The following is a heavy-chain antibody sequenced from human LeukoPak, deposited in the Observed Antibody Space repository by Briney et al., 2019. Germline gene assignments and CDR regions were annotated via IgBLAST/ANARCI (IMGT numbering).Heavy chain of an antibody. J-gene: IGHJ6*03. Sequence: GGSLRLSCAASGFIFSSYSMNWVRQAPGKGLEWVSYISTSSTTIYYADSVKGRFTIARDNAKKSLYLQMNSLRAEDTAVYYCARGGTYAAYYYYMGVWGTGTTVTV. D-gene: IGHD1-1*01. CDR2: ISTSSTTI. V-gene: IGHV3-48*01. CDR1: GFIFSSYS. CDR3: ARGGTYAAYYYYMGV.